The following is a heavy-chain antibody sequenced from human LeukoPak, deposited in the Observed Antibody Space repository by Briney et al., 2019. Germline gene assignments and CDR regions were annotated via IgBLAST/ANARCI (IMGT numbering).Heavy chain of an antibody. V-gene: IGHV4-4*07. CDR1: GGSISSYY. Sequence: PSETLSLTCTVSGGSISSYYWSWIRQPAGKGLEWIGRIYTSGSTNYNPSLKSRVTMSVDTSKNQFSLKLSSVTAADTAVYYCARGSVATIPNYFDYWGQGTLVTVSS. CDR2: IYTSGST. D-gene: IGHD5-12*01. J-gene: IGHJ4*02. CDR3: ARGSVATIPNYFDY.